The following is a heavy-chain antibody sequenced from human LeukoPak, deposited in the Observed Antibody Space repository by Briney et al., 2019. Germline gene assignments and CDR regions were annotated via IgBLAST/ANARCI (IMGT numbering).Heavy chain of an antibody. CDR1: GFTFDDYA. CDR3: AKDATYDSSGSVDY. Sequence: PGGSLRLSCAASGFTFDDYAMHWVLQAPGKGLEWVSLISWDGGSTYYADSVKGRFTISRDNSKNSLYLQMNSLRAEDTALYYCAKDATYDSSGSVDYWGQGTLVTVSS. CDR2: ISWDGGST. D-gene: IGHD3-22*01. J-gene: IGHJ4*02. V-gene: IGHV3-43D*03.